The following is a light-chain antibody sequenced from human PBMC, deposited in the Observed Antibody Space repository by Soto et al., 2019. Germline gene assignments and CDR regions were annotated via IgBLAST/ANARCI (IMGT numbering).Light chain of an antibody. Sequence: QSVLTQPPSVSGAPGLRVTISCTGSSSNIGARYDVHWYQQLPGTAPKLLIYGNSNRPSGVPDRFSGSKSGTSASLAITGLQAEDEADYYCQSYDSSLNAVVFGGGTKLTVL. CDR2: GNS. J-gene: IGLJ2*01. V-gene: IGLV1-40*01. CDR1: SSNIGARYD. CDR3: QSYDSSLNAVV.